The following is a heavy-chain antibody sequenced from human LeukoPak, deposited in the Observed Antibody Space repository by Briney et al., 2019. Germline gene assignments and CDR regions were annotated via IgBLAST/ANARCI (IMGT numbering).Heavy chain of an antibody. D-gene: IGHD1-26*01. CDR1: GGSISSYY. CDR2: IYTSGST. CDR3: ARGIRSGSPDGTFDY. V-gene: IGHV4-4*07. J-gene: IGHJ4*02. Sequence: SETLSLTCTVSGGSISSYYWSWIRQPAGKGLEWIGRIYTSGSTNYNPSLKSRVTMSVDTSKNQFSLKLSSVTAADTAVYYCARGIRSGSPDGTFDYWGQGTLVTVSS.